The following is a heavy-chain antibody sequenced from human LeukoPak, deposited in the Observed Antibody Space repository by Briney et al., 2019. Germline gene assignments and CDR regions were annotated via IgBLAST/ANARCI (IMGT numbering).Heavy chain of an antibody. CDR3: ARAFGGSPTGTTSGRTAHQNYFDY. CDR1: GGTFSSYA. CDR2: IIPIFGTA. D-gene: IGHD1-7*01. V-gene: IGHV1-69*05. J-gene: IGHJ4*02. Sequence: SMKVSCKASGGTFSSYAISWVRQAPGQGLEWMGGIIPIFGTANYAQKFQGRVTITTDESTSTAYMELSSLRSEDTAVYYCARAFGGSPTGTTSGRTAHQNYFDYWGQGTLVTVSS.